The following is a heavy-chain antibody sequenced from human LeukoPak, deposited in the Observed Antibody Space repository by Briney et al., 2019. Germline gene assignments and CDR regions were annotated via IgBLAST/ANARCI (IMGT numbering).Heavy chain of an antibody. CDR1: GGTFSSYA. D-gene: IGHD4-23*01. J-gene: IGHJ3*02. CDR2: IIPIFGAP. V-gene: IGHV1-69*05. Sequence: SVKVSCKASGGTFSSYAISWVRQAPGQGLEWMGGIIPIFGAPNYAQKFQGRVTITTDESTSTAYMELSSLRSEDTAVYYCARDLPDFSLRISSGGFDIWGQGTMVTVSS. CDR3: ARDLPDFSLRISSGGFDI.